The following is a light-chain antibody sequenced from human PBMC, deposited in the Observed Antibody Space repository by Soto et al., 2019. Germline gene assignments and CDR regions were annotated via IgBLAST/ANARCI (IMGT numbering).Light chain of an antibody. Sequence: DIHMTQSPSSVSASVGDRVTITCRASQDISSWLAWYQQKPGKAPNLLIYAASSLRSGVPSRFSGSGSGTDFTLTISSLQPEDFATYYCQHANSFPLTFGGGTKVEIK. CDR1: QDISSW. V-gene: IGKV1-12*01. CDR3: QHANSFPLT. CDR2: AAS. J-gene: IGKJ4*01.